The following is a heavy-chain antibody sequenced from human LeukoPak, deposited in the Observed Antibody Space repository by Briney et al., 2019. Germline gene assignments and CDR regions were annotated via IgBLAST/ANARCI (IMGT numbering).Heavy chain of an antibody. CDR1: GFTFSSYA. CDR2: ISGSGGST. V-gene: IGHV3-23*01. J-gene: IGHJ4*02. CDR3: ASSLPRYSSSWYLFNY. Sequence: GGSLRLSCAASGFTFSSYAMSWVRQAPGKGLEWVSVISGSGGSTYYADSVKGRFTISRDNSKNTLYLQMNSLRAEDTAVYYCASSLPRYSSSWYLFNYWGQGTLVTVSS. D-gene: IGHD6-13*01.